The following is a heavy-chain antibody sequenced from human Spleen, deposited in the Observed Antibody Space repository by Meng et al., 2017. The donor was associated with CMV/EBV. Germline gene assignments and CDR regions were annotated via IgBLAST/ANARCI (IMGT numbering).Heavy chain of an antibody. Sequence: SGPTLVKPTQTLTLTCTFSGFSLTTRGMCVSWVRQPPGKALEWLALIDWDDDKYYSTSLKTRLTISKANSKNQVVLTMTNMDPVDTATYYCARMQIRHCSTTNDYWGQGTLVTVSS. V-gene: IGHV2-70*20. J-gene: IGHJ4*02. CDR1: GFSLTTRGMC. CDR3: ARMQIRHCSTTNDY. D-gene: IGHD2-2*01. CDR2: IDWDDDK.